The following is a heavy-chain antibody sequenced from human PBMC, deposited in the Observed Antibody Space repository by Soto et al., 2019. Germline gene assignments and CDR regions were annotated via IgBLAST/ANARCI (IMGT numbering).Heavy chain of an antibody. J-gene: IGHJ4*02. CDR3: ARRKWRQKDYFEY. CDR2: IIPIFGTA. D-gene: IGHD5-12*01. V-gene: IGHV1-69*06. CDR1: GGTFSSYA. Sequence: GASVKFSCKASGGTFSSYAISWVRQAPGQGLEWMGGIIPIFGTANYAQKFQGRVTITADKSTSTAYMELSSLRSEDTAVYYCARRKWRQKDYFEYWGKGTLVTVSS.